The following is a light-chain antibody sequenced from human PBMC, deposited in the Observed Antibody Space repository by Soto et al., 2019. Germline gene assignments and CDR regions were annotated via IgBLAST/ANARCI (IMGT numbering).Light chain of an antibody. CDR1: RSDVGGYNL. J-gene: IGLJ3*02. Sequence: QSVLTQPASVSGSPGQSITISCTGTRSDVGGYNLVSWYQHHPGKAPKVMIYQDSKRPSGVSNRFSGSKSGNTASLTISGLQAEDEADYYCCSYVGSRTWVFGGGTKLTVL. V-gene: IGLV2-23*01. CDR2: QDS. CDR3: CSYVGSRTWV.